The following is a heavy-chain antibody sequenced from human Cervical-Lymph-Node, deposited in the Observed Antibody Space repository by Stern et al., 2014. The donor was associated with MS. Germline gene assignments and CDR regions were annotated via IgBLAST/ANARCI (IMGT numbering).Heavy chain of an antibody. CDR1: GLSFSDAS. CDR3: SPASAI. J-gene: IGHJ3*02. CDR2: IRGKGKNYAT. Sequence: EVQLLESGGGLVQPGGSLKLSCVVSGLSFSDASVHWVRQASGKGLEWVGRIRGKGKNYATSYAASVKGRFILSRTDLENTAYLLMNSLKSEDTAVYYCSPASAIWGQGTAVTVSS. V-gene: IGHV3-73*01.